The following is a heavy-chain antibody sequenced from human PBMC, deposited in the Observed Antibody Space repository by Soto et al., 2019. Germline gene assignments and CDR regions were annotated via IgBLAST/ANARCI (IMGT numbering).Heavy chain of an antibody. CDR3: ASSLELQTFYYYGMDV. CDR1: GGSISSSNW. Sequence: TSETLSLTCAVSGGSISSSNWWSWVRQPPGKGLEWIGEIYHSGSTNYNPSLKSRVTISVDKSKNQFSLKLSSVTAADTAVYYCASSLELQTFYYYGMDVWGQGTTVTVSS. V-gene: IGHV4-4*02. D-gene: IGHD1-7*01. CDR2: IYHSGST. J-gene: IGHJ6*02.